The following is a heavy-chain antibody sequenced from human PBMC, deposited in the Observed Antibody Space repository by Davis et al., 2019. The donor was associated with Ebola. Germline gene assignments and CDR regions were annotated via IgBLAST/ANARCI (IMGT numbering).Heavy chain of an antibody. D-gene: IGHD2-15*01. J-gene: IGHJ6*02. V-gene: IGHV4-34*01. Sequence: ESLKISCAASGFTVSSNYMSWVRQPPGKGLEWIGEINHSGSTNYNPSLKSRVTISVDTSKNQFSLKLSSVTAADTAVYYCARLAIKYCSGGSCYYYGMDVWGQGTTVTVSS. CDR1: GFTVSSNY. CDR3: ARLAIKYCSGGSCYYYGMDV. CDR2: INHSGST.